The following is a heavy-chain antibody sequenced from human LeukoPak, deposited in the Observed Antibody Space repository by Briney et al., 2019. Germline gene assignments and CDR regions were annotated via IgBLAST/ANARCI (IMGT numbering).Heavy chain of an antibody. V-gene: IGHV1-2*06. CDR2: INPNSGGT. CDR1: GYTFTGYY. J-gene: IGHJ6*03. Sequence: GASVKVSCKASGYTFTGYYMHWVQQAPGQGLEWMGRINPNSGGTNYAQKFQGRVTMTRDTSISTAYMELSRLRSDDTAVYYCAREPCSSSWSRHSPYYYYMDVWGKGTTVTVSS. CDR3: AREPCSSSWSRHSPYYYYMDV. D-gene: IGHD6-13*01.